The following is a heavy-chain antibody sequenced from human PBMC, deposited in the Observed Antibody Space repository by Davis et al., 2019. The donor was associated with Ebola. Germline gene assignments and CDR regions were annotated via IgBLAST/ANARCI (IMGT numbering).Heavy chain of an antibody. J-gene: IGHJ5*02. CDR3: ARGALRFLEWLLVPNEVWFDP. CDR2: INHSRST. CDR1: GGSFSGYY. V-gene: IGHV4-34*01. Sequence: MPSETLSLTCAVYGGSFSGYYWSWIRQPPGKGLEWLGEINHSRSTNYNPSLKSRVTISVDTSKNQFSLKLSAVAAADTGVYYCARGALRFLEWLLVPNEVWFDPWGQGTLVTVSS. D-gene: IGHD3-3*01.